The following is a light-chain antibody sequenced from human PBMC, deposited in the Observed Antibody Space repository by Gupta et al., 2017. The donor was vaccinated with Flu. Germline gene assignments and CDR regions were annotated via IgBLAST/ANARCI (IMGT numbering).Light chain of an antibody. J-gene: IGKJ2*01. CDR2: GAS. CDR1: QSVSSN. V-gene: IGKV3-15*01. Sequence: ATLSVSPGERATLSCRASQSVSSNLAWYQQKPGQAPRLLIYGASTRVTGIPARFSGSGSGTEFTLTISSLQSEDFAVYYCQQYNNWPWGTFGQGTKLEIK. CDR3: QQYNNWPWGT.